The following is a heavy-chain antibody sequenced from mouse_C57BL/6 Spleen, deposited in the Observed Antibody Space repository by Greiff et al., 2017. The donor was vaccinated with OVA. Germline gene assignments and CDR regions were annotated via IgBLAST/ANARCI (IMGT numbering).Heavy chain of an antibody. CDR3: TGDRSSHYSSMDD. Sequence: VQLQQSGAELVRPGASVTLSCKASGYTFTDYEMNWVKQTPVHGLEWIGDIDPENGGTAYNQKFKGKAILPADKSSRTAYMELRSLTSEGSTVDYWTGDRSSHYSSMDDWGQGTSVTVSS. CDR2: IDPENGGT. CDR1: GYTFTDYE. V-gene: IGHV1-15*01. J-gene: IGHJ4*01. D-gene: IGHD1-1*01.